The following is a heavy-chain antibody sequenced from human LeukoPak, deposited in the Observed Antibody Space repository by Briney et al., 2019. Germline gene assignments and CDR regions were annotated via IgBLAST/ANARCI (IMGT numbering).Heavy chain of an antibody. Sequence: SETLSLTCTVSGGSISSYYWSWIRQPAGKGLEWIGRIYTSGSTNYNPSLKSRVTMSVDTSKNQFSLKLSSVTAADTAVYYCARGVVVPAATWGYYYYYYMDVWGKGTTVTVSS. V-gene: IGHV4-4*07. D-gene: IGHD2-2*01. J-gene: IGHJ6*03. CDR3: ARGVVVPAATWGYYYYYYMDV. CDR1: GGSISSYY. CDR2: IYTSGST.